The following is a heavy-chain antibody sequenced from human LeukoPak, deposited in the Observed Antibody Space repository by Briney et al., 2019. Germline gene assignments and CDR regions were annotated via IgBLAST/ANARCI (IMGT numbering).Heavy chain of an antibody. V-gene: IGHV3-33*01. D-gene: IGHD3-10*02. Sequence: GGSLRLSCAASGFNFSSYGMHWVRQAPAKGLERVAVIWYVVSNENYAESLKGRFTISRDNSKNTVYMEMNSLRAEDTAVYYCARDMFVMGLARAFDIWGQGTMVTVSS. CDR1: GFNFSSYG. J-gene: IGHJ3*02. CDR3: ARDMFVMGLARAFDI. CDR2: IWYVVSNE.